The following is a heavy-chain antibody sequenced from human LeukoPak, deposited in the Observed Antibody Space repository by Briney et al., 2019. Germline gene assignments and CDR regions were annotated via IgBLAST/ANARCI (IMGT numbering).Heavy chain of an antibody. CDR3: ARPALRVVRAWYFDL. V-gene: IGHV4-34*01. D-gene: IGHD3-22*01. CDR2: INHSGST. J-gene: IGHJ2*01. Sequence: SETLSLTCAVYGGSFSGYYWSWIRQPPGKGLEWIGEINHSGSTNYNPSLKSRVTISVDTSKNQFSLKLSSVTAADTAVYYWARPALRVVRAWYFDLWGRGPLVTVSS. CDR1: GGSFSGYY.